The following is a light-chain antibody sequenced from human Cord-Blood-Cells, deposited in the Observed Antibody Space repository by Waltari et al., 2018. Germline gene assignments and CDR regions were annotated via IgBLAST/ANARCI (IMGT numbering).Light chain of an antibody. V-gene: IGLV1-40*01. J-gene: IGLJ1*01. Sequence: QSVLTQPPSVSGAPGPRVTISCPGSSSNIGAGYDVHWYQQLPGTAPKLLIYGNSNRPSGVPDRFSGSKSGTSASLAITGLQAEDEADYYCQSYDSSFCVFGTGTKVTVL. CDR3: QSYDSSFCV. CDR1: SSNIGAGYD. CDR2: GNS.